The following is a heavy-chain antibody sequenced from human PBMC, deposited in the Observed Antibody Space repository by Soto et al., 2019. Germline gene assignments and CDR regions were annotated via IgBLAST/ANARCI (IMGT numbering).Heavy chain of an antibody. V-gene: IGHV4-59*01. J-gene: IGHJ4*02. CDR2: IYYSGST. CDR3: ARATYYEYYFDY. D-gene: IGHD3-3*01. CDR1: GGSISSYY. Sequence: SETLSLTCTVSGGSISSYYWSWIRQPPGKGLEWIGYIYYSGSTNYNPSLKSRVTISVDTSKNQFSLKLSSVTAADTAVYYCARATYYEYYFDYWGQGTLVTVS.